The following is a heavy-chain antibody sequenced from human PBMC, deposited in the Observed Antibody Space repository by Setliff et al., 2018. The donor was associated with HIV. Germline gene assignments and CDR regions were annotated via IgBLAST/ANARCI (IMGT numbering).Heavy chain of an antibody. V-gene: IGHV1-18*01. CDR2: ISDHNGNT. Sequence: ASVKVSCKASGYTFINYGISWVRQAPGQGLEWMGWISDHNGNTNYAQKVQGRVTMTTDTSTTTAYMELRSLRYDDTAVYYCANTPDYGDYVFDYWGQGTLVTVSS. D-gene: IGHD4-17*01. J-gene: IGHJ4*02. CDR1: GYTFINYG. CDR3: ANTPDYGDYVFDY.